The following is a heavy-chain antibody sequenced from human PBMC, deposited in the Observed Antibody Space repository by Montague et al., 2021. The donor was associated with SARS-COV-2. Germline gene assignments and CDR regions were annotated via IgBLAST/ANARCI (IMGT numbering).Heavy chain of an antibody. CDR2: IYYSGST. J-gene: IGHJ3*02. CDR3: ARFPTSYYYDSKAAPATPDAFDI. CDR1: GGSISSSGYY. Sequence: SETLSLTCTVSGGSISSSGYYWGWIRQPPGKGLEWIGSIYYSGSTYYNPSLKSRVTISVDTSKNQFSLKLSSVTAADTAVYYCARFPTSYYYDSKAAPATPDAFDIWGQGTMVTASS. V-gene: IGHV4-39*01. D-gene: IGHD3-22*01.